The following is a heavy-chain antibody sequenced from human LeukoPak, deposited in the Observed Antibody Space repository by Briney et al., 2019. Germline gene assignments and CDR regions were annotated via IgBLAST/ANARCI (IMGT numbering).Heavy chain of an antibody. Sequence: PGGSLRLSCAASGFTFSSYAMSWVRQAPGKGLEWVSTITGSGGNTYYADSVKGRFTISRDNSKNTLYLQMNSLRAEDTAIYYCAKESPVAATGRSCFDPWGQGSLVTVSS. CDR3: AKESPVAATGRSCFDP. CDR1: GFTFSSYA. J-gene: IGHJ5*02. CDR2: ITGSGGNT. D-gene: IGHD6-13*01. V-gene: IGHV3-23*01.